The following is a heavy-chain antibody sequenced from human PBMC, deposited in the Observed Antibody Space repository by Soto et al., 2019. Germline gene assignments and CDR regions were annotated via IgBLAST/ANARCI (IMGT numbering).Heavy chain of an antibody. Sequence: QVQLQQWGAGLLKPSETLSLTCAIYGGSFSGYYWSWIRQPQGKGLVWIGEINHSGSTNYNPSLKSHDTISVDTAKNQSPLTLSSVPAADTAVYYCARRGPGYSSGWYSGQYYFDSWGQGTMVTVAS. D-gene: IGHD6-19*01. CDR2: INHSGST. CDR3: ARRGPGYSSGWYSGQYYFDS. CDR1: GGSFSGYY. J-gene: IGHJ4*02. V-gene: IGHV4-34*01.